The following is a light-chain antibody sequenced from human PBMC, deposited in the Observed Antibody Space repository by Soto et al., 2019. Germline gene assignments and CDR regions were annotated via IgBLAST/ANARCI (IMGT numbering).Light chain of an antibody. J-gene: IGKJ1*01. CDR2: AAT. Sequence: DIQLTQSPSFLSASVGARVTITCRASQSISNYVNWYQQKVGKSPKLLISAATTLQGGVSARFSGSGAGTDFTLIISALELEDLATYYCQQGHSVPWTFGQGTTVDIK. CDR3: QQGHSVPWT. CDR1: QSISNY. V-gene: IGKV1-39*01.